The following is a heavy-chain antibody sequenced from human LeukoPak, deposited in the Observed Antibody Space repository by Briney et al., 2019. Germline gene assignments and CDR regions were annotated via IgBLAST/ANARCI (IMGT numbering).Heavy chain of an antibody. J-gene: IGHJ4*02. V-gene: IGHV3-7*01. CDR3: ATDFGSSWPNF. CDR1: GFSFSTYW. Sequence: PGGSLRLSCAASGFSFSTYWMGWVRQAPGKGLEWVANIKQDGSEKYYVDSAKGRFTISRDNAKNSLYLQMNSLRAEDTAVYYWATDFGSSWPNFWGQGILVTVSS. CDR2: IKQDGSEK. D-gene: IGHD6-13*01.